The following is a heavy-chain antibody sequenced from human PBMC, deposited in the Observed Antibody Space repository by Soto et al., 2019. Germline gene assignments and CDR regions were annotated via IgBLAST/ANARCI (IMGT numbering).Heavy chain of an antibody. CDR3: ARVSWGYGGNASVYYYYYGMDV. V-gene: IGHV1-18*04. J-gene: IGHJ6*02. Sequence: QVQLVQSGAEVKKPGASVKVSCKASGYTFTSYGISWVRQAPGQGLEWMGWISAYNGNTNSAQKLQGRVTRTTDTSTSTAYMELRSLRSDDTAVYYCARVSWGYGGNASVYYYYYGMDVWGQGTTVTVSS. CDR2: ISAYNGNT. D-gene: IGHD4-17*01. CDR1: GYTFTSYG.